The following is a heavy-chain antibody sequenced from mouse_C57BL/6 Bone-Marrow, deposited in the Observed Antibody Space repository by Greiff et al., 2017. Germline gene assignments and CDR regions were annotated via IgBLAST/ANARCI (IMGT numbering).Heavy chain of an antibody. CDR2: LDPSDSYT. D-gene: IGHD1-1*01. J-gene: IGHJ3*01. CDR3: AREPPHYYGSSYWFAY. Sequence: QVQLQQPGAELVMPGASVKLSCKASGYTFTSYWMHWVKQRHGQGLVWIGELDPSDSYTNDNQTFKGKTTLTVDKSSSKAYMQLSSLTSEDSAVYYWAREPPHYYGSSYWFAYWGQGTLVTVSA. V-gene: IGHV1-69*01. CDR1: GYTFTSYW.